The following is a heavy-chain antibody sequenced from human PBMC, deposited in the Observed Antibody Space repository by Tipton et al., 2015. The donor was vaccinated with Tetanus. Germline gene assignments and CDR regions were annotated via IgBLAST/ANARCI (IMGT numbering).Heavy chain of an antibody. CDR3: VRHIVGAVPKGYNWFAP. V-gene: IGHV1-69*01. CDR1: GDTYTTHG. Sequence: QLVQSGPEVKRPGSSVKVSCKASGDTYTTHGVTWVRQAPGQGLEWMGGIIPKFQTTKYAQRFEGRVTITADELATTAYMELRGLTSEDTATYYCVRHIVGAVPKGYNWFAPWGQGTLVTVST. D-gene: IGHD1-26*01. J-gene: IGHJ5*02. CDR2: IIPKFQTT.